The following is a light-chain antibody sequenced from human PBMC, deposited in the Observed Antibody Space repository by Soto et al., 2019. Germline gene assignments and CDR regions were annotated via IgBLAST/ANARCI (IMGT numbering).Light chain of an antibody. J-gene: IGKJ1*01. CDR1: QSISSW. V-gene: IGKV1-5*03. CDR2: KAS. CDR3: QQYNTYSRT. Sequence: DIQMTQSPSTLSASVGDRVTITCRASQSISSWLAWYQQRPGKAPRLLIYKASSLESVVPSRFTGSGSGTEFTLTVSSLQPDGFATYYCQQYNTYSRTFGQGTKVEI.